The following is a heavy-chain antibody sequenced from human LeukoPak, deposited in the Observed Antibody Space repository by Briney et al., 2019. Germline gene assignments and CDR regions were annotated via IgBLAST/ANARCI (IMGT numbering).Heavy chain of an antibody. CDR1: GFTFSGYA. CDR3: AKGPRASGWTYFDY. Sequence: GGSLRLSCAASGFTFSGYAMSWVRQAPGKGLEWVSVISGSGGSTYSAESVKGRFTISRDNSKNTLYLQMNSLRVEDTAVYYCAKGPRASGWTYFDYWGQGTLVTVSS. J-gene: IGHJ4*02. V-gene: IGHV3-23*01. D-gene: IGHD6-19*01. CDR2: ISGSGGST.